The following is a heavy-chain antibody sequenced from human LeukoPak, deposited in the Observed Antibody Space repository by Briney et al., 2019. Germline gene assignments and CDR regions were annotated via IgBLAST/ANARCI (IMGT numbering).Heavy chain of an antibody. CDR1: GFTFSSYA. J-gene: IGHJ4*02. CDR2: ISGSGGST. Sequence: PGGSLRLSCAASGFTFSSYAMSWVRQAPGRGLEWVSAISGSGGSTYYADSVKGRFTISRDNSKNTLYLQMNSLRAEDTAVYYCAKDGGSYLIGASDYWGQGTLVTVSS. V-gene: IGHV3-23*01. CDR3: AKDGGSYLIGASDY. D-gene: IGHD1-26*01.